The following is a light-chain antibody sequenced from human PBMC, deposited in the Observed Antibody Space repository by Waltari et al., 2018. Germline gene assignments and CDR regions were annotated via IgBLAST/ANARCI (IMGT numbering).Light chain of an antibody. V-gene: IGLV1-47*01. CDR2: RNN. CDR1: SSNIGNNH. CDR3: GGWDDSLNGWV. J-gene: IGLJ3*02. Sequence: QSVMTQPPSASGTPGQRVTISCSGSSSNIGNNHVYWYQQLPGAAPKLLIYRNNQGPSGVPVRCSVSKSGTSASLAISGLRSEDEADYYCGGWDDSLNGWVFGGGTKLTVL.